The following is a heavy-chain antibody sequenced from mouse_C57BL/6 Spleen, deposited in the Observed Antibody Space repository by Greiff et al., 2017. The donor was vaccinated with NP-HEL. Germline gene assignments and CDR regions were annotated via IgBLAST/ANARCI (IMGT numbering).Heavy chain of an antibody. J-gene: IGHJ4*01. Sequence: EVKLVESGGGLVKPGGSLKLSCAASGFTFSSYAMSWVRQTPEKRLEWVATISDGGSYTYYPDNVKGRFTISRDNAKNNLYLQMSHLKSEDTAMYYCAREHYYGSSYYAMDYWGQGTSVTVSS. D-gene: IGHD1-1*01. V-gene: IGHV5-4*01. CDR1: GFTFSSYA. CDR3: AREHYYGSSYYAMDY. CDR2: ISDGGSYT.